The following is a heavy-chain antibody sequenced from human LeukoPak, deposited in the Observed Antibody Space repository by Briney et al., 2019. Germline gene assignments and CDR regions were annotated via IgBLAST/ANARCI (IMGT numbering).Heavy chain of an antibody. V-gene: IGHV3-48*03. J-gene: IGHJ6*03. CDR2: ITGRGSTI. CDR1: GFTFSSSE. CDR3: ARGDVYMDV. Sequence: GGSLRLSCAASGFTFSSSEMNWVRQAPGKGLEWVSYITGRGSTIYYADSVRGRFTISRDNAKKSLYLQMNGLRAEDTAVYYCARGDVYMDVWGKGTTVTISS.